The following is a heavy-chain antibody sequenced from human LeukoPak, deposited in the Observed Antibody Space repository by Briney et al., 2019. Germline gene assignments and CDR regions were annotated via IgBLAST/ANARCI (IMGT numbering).Heavy chain of an antibody. J-gene: IGHJ4*02. CDR2: VSGDGSIT. CDR1: GFSYGSNW. V-gene: IGHV3-74*01. Sequence: QPGGSLRLSCAASGFSYGSNWMHWVRQAPGKGLVWVSRVSGDGSITYYADSVKGRFTMSRDNAKNTLYLQINSLRAEDTAVYYCARQNYGNPDYWGQGTLVTVSS. D-gene: IGHD3-16*01. CDR3: ARQNYGNPDY.